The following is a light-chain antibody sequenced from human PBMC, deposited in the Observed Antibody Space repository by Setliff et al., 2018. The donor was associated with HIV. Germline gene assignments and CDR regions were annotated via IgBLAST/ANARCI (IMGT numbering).Light chain of an antibody. CDR1: ALPKQY. CDR3: QSADSSGTYV. J-gene: IGLJ1*01. Sequence: YALTQPPSVSVSPGQTARITCSGDALPKQYAYWYQQKPGQAPVVVIYKDSERPSGIPERFSGSSSGTTVTLTISGVQAEDEADYYCQSADSSGTYVFGTGTKVTVL. CDR2: KDS. V-gene: IGLV3-25*03.